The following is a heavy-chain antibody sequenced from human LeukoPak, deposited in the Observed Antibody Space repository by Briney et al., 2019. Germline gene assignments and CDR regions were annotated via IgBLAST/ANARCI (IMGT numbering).Heavy chain of an antibody. J-gene: IGHJ4*02. CDR2: ISGGSGDI. Sequence: PGGSLRLSSVASGFTFTSYNMNWVRQAPGKGLEWVSYISGGSGDIYYADSVRGRFTTSRDNAKNSLFLQMNSLRDEDTAVYYCARAYYDISGYYHFDSWGQGALVTVFS. D-gene: IGHD3-22*01. CDR3: ARAYYDISGYYHFDS. CDR1: GFTFTSYN. V-gene: IGHV3-48*02.